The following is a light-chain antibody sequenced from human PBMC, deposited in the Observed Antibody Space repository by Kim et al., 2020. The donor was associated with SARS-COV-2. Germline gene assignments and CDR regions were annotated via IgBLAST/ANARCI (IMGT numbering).Light chain of an antibody. CDR3: CSYAGTYTWV. V-gene: IGLV2-11*03. Sequence: GPSVTITCTGTSSDVGGYNYVSWYQQHPGKAPKLMISDVRTRPSGVPDRFSCSKSGNTASLTISGLQAEDEADYYCCSYAGTYTWVFGGGTQLTVL. CDR1: SSDVGGYNY. CDR2: DVR. J-gene: IGLJ3*02.